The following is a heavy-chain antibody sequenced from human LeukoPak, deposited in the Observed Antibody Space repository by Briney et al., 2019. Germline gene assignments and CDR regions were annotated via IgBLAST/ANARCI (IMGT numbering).Heavy chain of an antibody. Sequence: GESLKISCKGSGYSFTSYWVGWVRQMPGKGLEWMGIIYPGDSDTRYSPSFQGQVTISADKSISTAYLQWSSLKASDTAMYYCARQGKGAWQWLVEDWFDPWGQGTLVTVSS. J-gene: IGHJ5*02. CDR1: GYSFTSYW. CDR2: IYPGDSDT. CDR3: ARQGKGAWQWLVEDWFDP. D-gene: IGHD6-19*01. V-gene: IGHV5-51*01.